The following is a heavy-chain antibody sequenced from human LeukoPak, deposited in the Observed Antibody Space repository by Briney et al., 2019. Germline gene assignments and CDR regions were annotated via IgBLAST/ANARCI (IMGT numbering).Heavy chain of an antibody. V-gene: IGHV1-69*13. J-gene: IGHJ3*02. Sequence: GASVKVSCKASGGTFSSYAISWVRQAPGQGLEWMGGIIPIFGTANYAQKFQGRVTITADESTSTAYMELSSLRSEDTAVYYCARDFLYSSSWYDAFDIWGQGTMVTVSS. D-gene: IGHD6-13*01. CDR1: GGTFSSYA. CDR2: IIPIFGTA. CDR3: ARDFLYSSSWYDAFDI.